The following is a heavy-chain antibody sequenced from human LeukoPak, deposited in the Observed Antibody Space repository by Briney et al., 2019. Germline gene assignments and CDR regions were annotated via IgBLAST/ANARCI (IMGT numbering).Heavy chain of an antibody. CDR3: TRHNYDRSGYGAFDI. J-gene: IGHJ3*02. D-gene: IGHD3-22*01. Sequence: SGGSLRLSCAASGFTFSGSDIHWVRQASGKGLEWVGHIRSKTNNYATADSASVKGRFTLSRDDSKHTAYIQMNSLKTEDTAVYYCTRHNYDRSGYGAFDIWGQGTMVTVSS. CDR2: IRSKTNNYAT. CDR1: GFTFSGSD. V-gene: IGHV3-73*01.